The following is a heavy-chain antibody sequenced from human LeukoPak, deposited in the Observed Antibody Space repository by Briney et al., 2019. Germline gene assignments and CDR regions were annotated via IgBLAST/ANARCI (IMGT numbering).Heavy chain of an antibody. CDR3: ARGSTSSWSYLDY. V-gene: IGHV3-33*01. CDR1: GFTFSGHA. CDR2: ISYDGRNT. Sequence: PGRSLRLSCAVSGFTFSGHAMHWVRQAPGKGLEWVAIISYDGRNTYYADSVKGRFTIFRANSKNTLYLQMNSLRAEDAAVYYCARGSTSSWSYLDYWGQGTLVTVSS. D-gene: IGHD6-13*01. J-gene: IGHJ4*02.